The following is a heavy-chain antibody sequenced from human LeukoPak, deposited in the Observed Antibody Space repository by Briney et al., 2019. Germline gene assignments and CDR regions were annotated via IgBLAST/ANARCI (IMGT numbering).Heavy chain of an antibody. CDR3: AKASGSSSKQTQYYFDY. CDR1: GLTFSSYG. J-gene: IGHJ4*02. D-gene: IGHD6-13*01. Sequence: PGGSLRLSCAASGLTFSSYGMHWVRQAPGKGLEWVAVISYDGSNKYYADSVKGRFTISRDNSKNTLYLQMNSLRAEDTAVYYCAKASGSSSKQTQYYFDYWGQGTLVTVSS. V-gene: IGHV3-30*18. CDR2: ISYDGSNK.